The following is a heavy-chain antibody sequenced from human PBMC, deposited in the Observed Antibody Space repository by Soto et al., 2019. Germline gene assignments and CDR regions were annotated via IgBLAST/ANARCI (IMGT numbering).Heavy chain of an antibody. J-gene: IGHJ5*02. CDR3: ASQGSSGWSKFDP. CDR2: IIPILGIA. V-gene: IGHV1-69*02. CDR1: GGTFSSYT. D-gene: IGHD6-19*01. Sequence: QVQLVQSGAEVKKPGSSVKVSCKASGGTFSSYTISWVRQAPGQGLEWMGRIIPILGIANYAQKFQGRVTITADKSTSTDYMELSSLRSEDTAVYYCASQGSSGWSKFDPWGQGTLVTVSS.